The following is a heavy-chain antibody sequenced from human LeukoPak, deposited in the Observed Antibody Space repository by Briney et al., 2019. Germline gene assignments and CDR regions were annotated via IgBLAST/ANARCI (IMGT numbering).Heavy chain of an antibody. D-gene: IGHD6-19*01. CDR1: GYTFTSYD. CDR3: ARGRALWSSGSMNC. Sequence: ASVKVSCKASGYTFTSYDINSVRQATGQGLEWMGWMNPNSGNTGYAQKFQGRVTMTRNTSISTAYMELSSLRSEDTAVYYCARGRALWSSGSMNCWGQGTLVTVSS. CDR2: MNPNSGNT. V-gene: IGHV1-8*01. J-gene: IGHJ4*02.